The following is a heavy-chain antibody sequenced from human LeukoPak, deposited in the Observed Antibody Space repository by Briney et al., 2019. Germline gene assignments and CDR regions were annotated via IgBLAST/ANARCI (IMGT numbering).Heavy chain of an antibody. CDR2: IKQDGSEK. J-gene: IGHJ4*02. CDR1: GFTFSSYA. D-gene: IGHD1-14*01. CDR3: ARAPTSLREEPSGY. V-gene: IGHV3-7*01. Sequence: GGSLRLSYAASGFTFSSYAMTWVRPAPGKGLEWVANIKQDGSEKFYVGSVKGRFTISRDNAKNSVYLQMNSLRAEDTAFYYCARAPTSLREEPSGYWGQGILVTVSS.